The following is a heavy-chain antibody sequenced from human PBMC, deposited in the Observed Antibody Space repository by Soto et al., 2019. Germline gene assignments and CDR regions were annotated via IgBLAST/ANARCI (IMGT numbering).Heavy chain of an antibody. CDR1: GGTFRSHA. Sequence: QVQLVQSGAEVKKPGSSVKVSCKASGGTFRSHAINWVRQAPGQGLEWMGGSIPMFGTTNYAQKLQGRVTITADESTSTAYMELSSLRSEDTAVYYCAREINDMVRGHNWFETWGQGTLVTVSS. D-gene: IGHD3-10*01. V-gene: IGHV1-69*01. J-gene: IGHJ5*02. CDR3: AREINDMVRGHNWFET. CDR2: SIPMFGTT.